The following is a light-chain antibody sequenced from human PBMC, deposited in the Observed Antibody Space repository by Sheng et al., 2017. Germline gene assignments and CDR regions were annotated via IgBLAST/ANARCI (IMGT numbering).Light chain of an antibody. V-gene: IGKV3D-20*02. CDR3: QQRANWPPIT. CDR2: GAS. Sequence: LVLTQSPGTLSLSPGERATLSCRASQSVSSGSLAWYQQKPGQAPRLLIYGASNRATGIPDRFSGSGSGADFTLTISGLEPEDVAVYYCQQRANWPPITFGGGTKVEIK. CDR1: QSVSSGS. J-gene: IGKJ4*01.